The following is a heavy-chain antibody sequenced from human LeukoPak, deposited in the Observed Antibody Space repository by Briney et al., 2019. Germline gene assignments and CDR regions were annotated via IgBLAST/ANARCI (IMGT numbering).Heavy chain of an antibody. D-gene: IGHD3-3*01. J-gene: IGHJ4*02. Sequence: GGSLRLSCAASGFTFSSYGMHWVRQAPGKGLEWVAFIRYDGSNKYYADSVKGRFTISRDNSKNTLYLQMNSLRAEDTAVYYCAKESHYDFWSGYQAFDYWGQGTLVTVSS. CDR3: AKESHYDFWSGYQAFDY. V-gene: IGHV3-30*02. CDR1: GFTFSSYG. CDR2: IRYDGSNK.